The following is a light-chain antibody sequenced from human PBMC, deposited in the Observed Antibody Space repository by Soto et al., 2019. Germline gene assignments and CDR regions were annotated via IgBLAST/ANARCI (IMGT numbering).Light chain of an antibody. V-gene: IGKV1-5*03. CDR3: QQYYSIVT. Sequence: DIQMTQSPSTLSASVGDRVTITCRANQSISSWVAWYQRRPGKAPRLLISKASSLESGVPSRFSGGGFGTEFTLTISSLQPDDFATYYCQQYYSIVTFGQGTTVEIK. CDR2: KAS. J-gene: IGKJ1*01. CDR1: QSISSW.